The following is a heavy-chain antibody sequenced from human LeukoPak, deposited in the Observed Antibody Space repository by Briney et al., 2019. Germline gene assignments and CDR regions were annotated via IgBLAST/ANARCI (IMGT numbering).Heavy chain of an antibody. CDR3: AKAGVFLTGPWYYFDY. D-gene: IGHD3-9*01. V-gene: IGHV4-31*03. Sequence: PSETLSLTCTVSGGSISSGGYYWSWIRQHPGTGLEWIGYIYYSGSTYYNPSLKSRVTISVDTSKNQFSLKLSSVTAADTAVYYCAKAGVFLTGPWYYFDYWGQGTLVIVSS. CDR1: GGSISSGGYY. CDR2: IYYSGST. J-gene: IGHJ4*02.